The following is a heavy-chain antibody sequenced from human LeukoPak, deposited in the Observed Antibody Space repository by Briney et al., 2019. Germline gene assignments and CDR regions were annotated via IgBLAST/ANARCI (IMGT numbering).Heavy chain of an antibody. CDR3: ARASSSGGYYSYDTFNI. J-gene: IGHJ3*02. Sequence: ASVKVSCKASGYTFTGYYMHWVRQAPGQGLEWLGWINPNSGGTNYAQKFQGRVTMTRDTSINTAYMELSSLRSDDTAVYYCARASSSGGYYSYDTFNIWGQGTMVTVSS. CDR1: GYTFTGYY. CDR2: INPNSGGT. V-gene: IGHV1-2*02. D-gene: IGHD3-22*01.